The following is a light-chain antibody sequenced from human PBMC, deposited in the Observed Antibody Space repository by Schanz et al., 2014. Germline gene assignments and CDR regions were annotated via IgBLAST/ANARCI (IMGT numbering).Light chain of an antibody. CDR2: DVS. CDR3: SSYTSSSTPL. CDR1: SSDVGGYNY. Sequence: QSALTQPASVSGSPGQSITISCTGTSSDVGGYNYVSWYQRHPGKAPKLMIYDVSNRPSGVSYRFSGSKSGNTASLTISGXXXEDEADYYCSSYTSSSTPLFGGGTKLTVL. J-gene: IGLJ2*01. V-gene: IGLV2-14*01.